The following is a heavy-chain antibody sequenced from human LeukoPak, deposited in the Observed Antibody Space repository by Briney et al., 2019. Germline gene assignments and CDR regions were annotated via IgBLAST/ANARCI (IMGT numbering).Heavy chain of an antibody. J-gene: IGHJ4*02. D-gene: IGHD6-13*01. CDR1: GFTFSSYD. CDR2: ITGSGGTP. V-gene: IGHV3-23*01. Sequence: GGSLRLSCATSGFTFSSYDMSWVRQAPGKGLEWVSSITGSGGTPKYADSVKGRFTVSRDNSKNTLYLQMNSLRAEDTAVYYCAKDTQRGSSWFQARGDFDYWGQGTLVTVSS. CDR3: AKDTQRGSSWFQARGDFDY.